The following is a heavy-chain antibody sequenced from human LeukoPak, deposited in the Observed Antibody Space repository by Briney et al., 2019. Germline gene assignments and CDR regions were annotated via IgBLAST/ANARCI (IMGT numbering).Heavy chain of an antibody. J-gene: IGHJ4*02. CDR1: GFAFSSYW. CDR2: IKQDGSEK. D-gene: IGHD6-13*01. CDR3: AKGAWAADGPMGNNFAS. Sequence: PGGSLRLSCAASGFAFSSYWMSWVRQAPGKGLEWVANIKQDGSEKYYVDSVKGRFTISRDNSKNTLTLHMNSLRIEDTSIYFCAKGAWAADGPMGNNFASWGQGTLVTVSS. V-gene: IGHV3-7*01.